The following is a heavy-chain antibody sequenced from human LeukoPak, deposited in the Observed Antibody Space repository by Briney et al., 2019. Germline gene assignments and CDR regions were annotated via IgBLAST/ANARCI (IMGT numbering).Heavy chain of an antibody. J-gene: IGHJ4*02. V-gene: IGHV3-23*01. CDR1: GFTFSSYV. D-gene: IGHD5-24*01. Sequence: GGSLRLCCAASGFTFSSYVMSWVRQAPGKGLEWVSAISGSGSSTYYADSVQGRFTISRDNSKNTLYLQMNSLRAEDTATYYCAKDRPDGYKSFFFHYWGQGTVVTVSS. CDR2: ISGSGSST. CDR3: AKDRPDGYKSFFFHY.